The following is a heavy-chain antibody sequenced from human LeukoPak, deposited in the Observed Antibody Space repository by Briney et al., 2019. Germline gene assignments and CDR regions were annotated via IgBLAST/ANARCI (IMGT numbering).Heavy chain of an antibody. V-gene: IGHV1-18*01. CDR3: ARAQGIFGVVIEGNWFDP. CDR1: GYTFTSYG. CDR2: ISPYNGNT. Sequence: ASVKVSCKASGYTFTSYGISWLRQAPEQGLDWLDWISPYNGNTNYAQKLQGRVTMTTDTSTSTAYMELRSLRSDDTAVYYCARAQGIFGVVIEGNWFDPWGQGTLVTVSS. J-gene: IGHJ5*02. D-gene: IGHD3-3*01.